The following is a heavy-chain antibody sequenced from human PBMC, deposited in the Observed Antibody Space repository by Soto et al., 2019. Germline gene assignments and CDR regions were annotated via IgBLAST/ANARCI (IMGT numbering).Heavy chain of an antibody. Sequence: ASVKVSCKASGYTFPSYGISWVRQAPGQGLEWMGCISANNGNTTYSQKLHGRVTMTPDTSTSTAYMELRSLRSDDTAVYYCARVVETGWFDPWGQGTLVTVSS. CDR2: ISANNGNT. CDR1: GYTFPSYG. J-gene: IGHJ5*02. CDR3: ARVVETGWFDP. D-gene: IGHD7-27*01. V-gene: IGHV1-18*04.